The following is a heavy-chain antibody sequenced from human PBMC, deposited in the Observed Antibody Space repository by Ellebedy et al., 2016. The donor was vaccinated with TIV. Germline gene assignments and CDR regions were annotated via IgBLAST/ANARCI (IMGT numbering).Heavy chain of an antibody. D-gene: IGHD4-17*01. Sequence: GESLKISXKGSGYSFTSYWIGWVRQMPGKGLEWMGIIYPGDSDTRYSPSFQGQVTISADKSINTAYLQWSGLTASDTAMYYCARLDDYGEFGRNWGQGTLVTVSS. CDR3: ARLDDYGEFGRN. J-gene: IGHJ4*02. V-gene: IGHV5-51*01. CDR2: IYPGDSDT. CDR1: GYSFTSYW.